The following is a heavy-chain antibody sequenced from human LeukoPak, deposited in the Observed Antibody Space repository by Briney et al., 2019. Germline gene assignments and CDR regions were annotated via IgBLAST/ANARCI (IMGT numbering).Heavy chain of an antibody. Sequence: SETPSLTCTVSGGSISSYYWSWIRQPAGKGLEWIGRIYTSGSTNYNPSLKSRVTISVDKSKNQFSLKLSSVTAADTAVYYCAREDRRILDYWGQGTLVTVSS. V-gene: IGHV4-4*07. J-gene: IGHJ4*02. D-gene: IGHD2-15*01. CDR2: IYTSGST. CDR3: AREDRRILDY. CDR1: GGSISSYY.